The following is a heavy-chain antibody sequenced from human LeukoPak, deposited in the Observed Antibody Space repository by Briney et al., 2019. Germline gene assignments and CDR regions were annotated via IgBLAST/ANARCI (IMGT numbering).Heavy chain of an antibody. CDR2: IYYSGST. V-gene: IGHV4-59*12. J-gene: IGHJ4*02. CDR1: GGSISSYY. CDR3: ARVPVGAATGRSVY. D-gene: IGHD6-13*01. Sequence: PSETLSLTCTVSGGSISSYYWSWIRQPPGKGLEWIGYIYYSGSTNYNPSLKSRVTISVDTSKNQFSLKLSSVTAADTAVYYCARVPVGAATGRSVYWGQGTLVTVSS.